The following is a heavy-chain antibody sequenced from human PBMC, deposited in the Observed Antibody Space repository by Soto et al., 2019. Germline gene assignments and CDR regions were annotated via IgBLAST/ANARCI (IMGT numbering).Heavy chain of an antibody. CDR3: AAYNSTLGTFDI. D-gene: IGHD6-13*01. J-gene: IGHJ3*02. Sequence: SETLSLTCTVSGGSLNSYYWTWIRQPAGKGLEWIGRIFTSGSTNNNPSLKSRVTMSVDTSKNQLSLKLSSVTAADTAVYYCAAYNSTLGTFDIWGQGTMVTVSS. V-gene: IGHV4-4*07. CDR1: GGSLNSYY. CDR2: IFTSGST.